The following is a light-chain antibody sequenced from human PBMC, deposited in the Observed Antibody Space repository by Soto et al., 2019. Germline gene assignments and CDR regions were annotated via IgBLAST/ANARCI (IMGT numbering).Light chain of an antibody. J-gene: IGKJ4*01. CDR3: QQYNYWPPLT. CDR2: GAS. CDR1: QSVFNN. Sequence: EIVMTQSPVTLSVSPGERATLSCRASQSVFNNLAWYQQKPGQPPRLLIYGASTRVTGSPARFSGTGSETEFTLTISSLQSEDLAVYYCQQYNYWPPLTFGGGTKVEIK. V-gene: IGKV3D-15*01.